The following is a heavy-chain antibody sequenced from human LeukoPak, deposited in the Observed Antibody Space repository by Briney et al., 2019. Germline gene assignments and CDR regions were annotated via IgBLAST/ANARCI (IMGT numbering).Heavy chain of an antibody. CDR3: ARDRPSDYYGMDV. J-gene: IGHJ6*02. V-gene: IGHV1-18*01. Sequence: REASVTVSCKASGYTFTSYGISWVRQAPGQGLEWMGWISAYNGNTNYAQKLQGRVTMTTDTSTSTAYMELRSLRSDDTAVYYCARDRPSDYYGMDVWGQGTTVTVSS. CDR2: ISAYNGNT. CDR1: GYTFTSYG.